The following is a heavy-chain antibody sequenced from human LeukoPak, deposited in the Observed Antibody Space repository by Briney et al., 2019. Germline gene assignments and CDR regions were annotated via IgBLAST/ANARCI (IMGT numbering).Heavy chain of an antibody. CDR2: INPRAGTT. CDR1: GYAFINYY. CDR3: ARDGPRLDYDFWSGYYGDY. V-gene: IGHV1-46*01. J-gene: IGHJ4*02. Sequence: ASVKVPCKASGYAFINYYMHWVRQAPGQGLEWMGIINPRAGTTTYAQKFQGRVTMTRDTSTTTVYMELSSLISEDTAVYYCARDGPRLDYDFWSGYYGDYWGQGSLVIVSS. D-gene: IGHD3-3*01.